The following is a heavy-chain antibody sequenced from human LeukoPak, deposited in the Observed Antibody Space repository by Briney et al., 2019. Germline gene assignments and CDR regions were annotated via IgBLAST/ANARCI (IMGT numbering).Heavy chain of an antibody. Sequence: GASVKVSCKASGGTFSSYAISWVRQAPGQGLEWMGGIIPIFGTANYAQKFQGRVTITTDESTSTAYMELSSLRSEDTAVYYCARGPHSCNWNPTAFDYWGQGTLVTVSS. V-gene: IGHV1-69*05. J-gene: IGHJ4*02. CDR2: IIPIFGTA. D-gene: IGHD1-20*01. CDR1: GGTFSSYA. CDR3: ARGPHSCNWNPTAFDY.